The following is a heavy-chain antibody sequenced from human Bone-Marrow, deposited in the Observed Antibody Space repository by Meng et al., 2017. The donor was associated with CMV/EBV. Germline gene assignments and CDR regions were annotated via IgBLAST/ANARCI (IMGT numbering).Heavy chain of an antibody. V-gene: IGHV4-4*01. Sequence: CAVSAACIRTHYWWSWVRQTPGKGVEWIGEISYSGRTKHTPSLTSPVTISVNKTTNHFSLKVASVTAADTGVYFCARSPGYWSLDYWGQGNLVTVSS. CDR3: ARSPGYWSLDY. CDR1: AACIRTHYW. J-gene: IGHJ4*02. D-gene: IGHD2-8*02. CDR2: ISYSGRT.